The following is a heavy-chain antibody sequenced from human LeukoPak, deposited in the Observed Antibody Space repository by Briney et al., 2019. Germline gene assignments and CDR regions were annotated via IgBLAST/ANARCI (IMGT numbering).Heavy chain of an antibody. V-gene: IGHV3-7*04. D-gene: IGHD2-15*01. CDR3: ARGRYCSGDSCLYGVTFYHYYMDV. Sequence: GGSLRLSCAASGFTFSSYWMSWVRQAPGKGLEWVANIKQDGSEKYYVDSVKGRFTISRDNAKNSLYLQMNSLRGGDTALYYCARGRYCSGDSCLYGVTFYHYYMDVWGKGTTVTVPS. J-gene: IGHJ6*03. CDR1: GFTFSSYW. CDR2: IKQDGSEK.